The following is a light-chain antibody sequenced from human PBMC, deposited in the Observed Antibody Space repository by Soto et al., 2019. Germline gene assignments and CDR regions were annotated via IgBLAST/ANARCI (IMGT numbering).Light chain of an antibody. Sequence: QSALTQPASVSGSPGQSITISCTGTSSDVGGYNYVSWYQQHPGKAPKLMIYEVSNRPSGVSKRFSGSKSGNTASLTISGLQAEDEADYYCSSYKSSSTPYVVFGGGTQLTVL. CDR2: EVS. J-gene: IGLJ2*01. CDR3: SSYKSSSTPYVV. CDR1: SSDVGGYNY. V-gene: IGLV2-14*01.